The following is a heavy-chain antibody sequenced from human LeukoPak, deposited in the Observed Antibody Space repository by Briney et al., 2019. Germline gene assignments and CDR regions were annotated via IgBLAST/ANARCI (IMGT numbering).Heavy chain of an antibody. J-gene: IGHJ4*02. CDR3: ARDRVTREYYFDY. D-gene: IGHD2-21*02. V-gene: IGHV3-21*01. Sequence: PGGSLRLSCAASGFTFSSYSMNWVRQAPGKGLEWVSSISSSSSYIYYADSVKGRFTISRDNAKNSLYLQMNSLRAEDTAVYYCARDRVTREYYFDYWGQGTLVTVSS. CDR2: ISSSSSYI. CDR1: GFTFSSYS.